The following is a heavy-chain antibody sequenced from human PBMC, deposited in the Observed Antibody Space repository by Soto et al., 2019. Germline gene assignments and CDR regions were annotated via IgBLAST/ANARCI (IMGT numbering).Heavy chain of an antibody. CDR2: ISGSGGSS. CDR3: EKWASCWPTDSDFDY. D-gene: IGHD6-19*01. CDR1: GFTFNSYA. J-gene: IGHJ4*02. V-gene: IGHV3-23*01. Sequence: EVQLLESGGGLVQPGGSLRLSCAASGFTFNSYAMSWVRQAPGKGLEWVSGISGSGGSSYYADSVKVRFTISRDSSKNTVYLQMNSLRAEDTAVYYGEKWASCWPTDSDFDYWGQGTLVTVAS.